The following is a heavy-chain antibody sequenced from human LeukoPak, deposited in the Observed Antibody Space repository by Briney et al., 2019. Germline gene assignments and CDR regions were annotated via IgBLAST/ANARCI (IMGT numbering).Heavy chain of an antibody. J-gene: IGHJ1*01. Sequence: PSETLSLTCTVSGGSISSGGYYWSWIRQPPGKGLEWIGYINHSGSTYYNPSLKSRVTISVDTSKNQFSLKLSSVTAADTAVYYCATLIVVVMDAEYFQHWGQGTLVTVSS. D-gene: IGHD3-22*01. CDR3: ATLIVVVMDAEYFQH. V-gene: IGHV4-30-2*01. CDR2: INHSGST. CDR1: GGSISSGGYY.